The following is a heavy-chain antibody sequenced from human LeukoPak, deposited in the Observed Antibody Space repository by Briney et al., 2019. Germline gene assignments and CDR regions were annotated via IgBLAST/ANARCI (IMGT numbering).Heavy chain of an antibody. Sequence: SETLSLTCTVSGGSIRSYYWSWIRQPPGKGLEWIGFIYYSGSTSYNPSLKSRVTISVDKSKNQFSLKLSSVTAADTAVYYCARARMTAAQDYWGQGTLVTVSS. CDR3: ARARMTAAQDY. V-gene: IGHV4-59*12. D-gene: IGHD6-13*01. CDR2: IYYSGST. CDR1: GGSIRSYY. J-gene: IGHJ4*02.